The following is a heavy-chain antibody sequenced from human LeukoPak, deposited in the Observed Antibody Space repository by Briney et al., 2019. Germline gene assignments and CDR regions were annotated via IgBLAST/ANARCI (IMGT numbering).Heavy chain of an antibody. V-gene: IGHV3-74*01. CDR3: ARGGPRGSYFDY. D-gene: IGHD1-26*01. Sequence: GGSLRLSCAASGFTFSGYWMHWVRQAPGKGLAWVSRINSDGSSTSYADSVKGRFTISRDNAKNTLYLQTNSLRAEDTAVYYCARGGPRGSYFDYWGQGTLVTVSS. J-gene: IGHJ4*02. CDR1: GFTFSGYW. CDR2: INSDGSST.